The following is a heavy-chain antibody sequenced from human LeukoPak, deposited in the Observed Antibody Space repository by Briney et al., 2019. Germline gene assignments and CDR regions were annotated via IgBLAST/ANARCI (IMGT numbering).Heavy chain of an antibody. J-gene: IGHJ4*02. CDR1: GYTFTSYG. CDR3: ARVSWRIAAAGRDFDY. Sequence: ASVKVSCKASGYTFTSYGISWVRQAPGQGLEWMGWISAYNGNTNYAQKLQGRVTMTTDTSTSTAYMELRSLRSDDTAVYYCARVSWRIAAAGRDFDYWGQGTLVTVSS. V-gene: IGHV1-18*01. CDR2: ISAYNGNT. D-gene: IGHD6-13*01.